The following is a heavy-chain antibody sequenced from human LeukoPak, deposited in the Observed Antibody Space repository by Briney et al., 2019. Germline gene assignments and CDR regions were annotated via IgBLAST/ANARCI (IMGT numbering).Heavy chain of an antibody. Sequence: GGSLRLSCAASGFTFSSYSMNWVRQAPGKGLEWVSYISNSSSTIYYADSVKGRFTISRDNAKNSLYLQMNSLRAEDTAVYYCAKNGEPYYYMDVWGKGTTVTVSS. J-gene: IGHJ6*03. CDR3: AKNGEPYYYMDV. D-gene: IGHD1-14*01. CDR2: ISNSSSTI. V-gene: IGHV3-48*04. CDR1: GFTFSSYS.